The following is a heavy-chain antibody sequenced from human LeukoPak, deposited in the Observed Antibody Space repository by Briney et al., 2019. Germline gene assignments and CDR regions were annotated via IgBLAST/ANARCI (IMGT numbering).Heavy chain of an antibody. CDR1: GGSISSYY. Sequence: SETLSLTCTVSGGSISSYYWSWIRQPPGKGLEWIGYIYYSGSTNYNPSLKSRVIISVDTSKNQFSLKLSSVTAADTAVYYCASHPGDYWGQGTLVTVSS. V-gene: IGHV4-59*01. D-gene: IGHD3-10*01. CDR3: ASHPGDY. CDR2: IYYSGST. J-gene: IGHJ4*02.